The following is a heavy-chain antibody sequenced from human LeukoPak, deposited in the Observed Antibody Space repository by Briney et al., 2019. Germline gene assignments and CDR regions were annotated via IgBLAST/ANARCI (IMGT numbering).Heavy chain of an antibody. D-gene: IGHD3-22*01. V-gene: IGHV3-9*01. CDR2: ISWNSGSI. J-gene: IGHJ4*02. CDR3: AKAQASSGPDYFDY. Sequence: GGSLRLSCAASGFTFDDYAMHWVRQAPGKGLEWVSGISWNSGSIGYADSVKGRFTISRDNAKNSLYLQMNSLRAEDTALYYCAKAQASSGPDYFDYWGQGTLVTVSS. CDR1: GFTFDDYA.